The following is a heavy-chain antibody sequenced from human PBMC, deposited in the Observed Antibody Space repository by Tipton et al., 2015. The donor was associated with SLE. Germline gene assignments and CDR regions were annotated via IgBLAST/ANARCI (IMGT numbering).Heavy chain of an antibody. V-gene: IGHV4-59*01. J-gene: IGHJ4*02. CDR2: IYYSGST. Sequence: TLSLTCAVYGGSFSGYYWSWIRQPPGKGLEWIGYIYYSGSTNHSPSLRSRLTTSVDTSKNQFSLRLSSVTAADTAVYYCARTSGSYMDYWGQGTLVTVSS. CDR1: GGSFSGYY. CDR3: ARTSGSYMDY. D-gene: IGHD3-10*01.